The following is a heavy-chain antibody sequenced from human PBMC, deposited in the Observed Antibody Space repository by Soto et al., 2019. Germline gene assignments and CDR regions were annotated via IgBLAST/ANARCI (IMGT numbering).Heavy chain of an antibody. CDR3: AKDLVAVAGVDY. CDR2: ISYDGSNK. Sequence: PGGSLRLSCAASGFTFSSYGMHWVRQAPGKGLEWVAVISYDGSNKYYADSVKGRFTISRDNSKNTLYLQMNSLRAEDTAVYYCAKDLVAVAGVDYWGQGTLVTVSS. D-gene: IGHD6-19*01. J-gene: IGHJ4*02. CDR1: GFTFSSYG. V-gene: IGHV3-30*18.